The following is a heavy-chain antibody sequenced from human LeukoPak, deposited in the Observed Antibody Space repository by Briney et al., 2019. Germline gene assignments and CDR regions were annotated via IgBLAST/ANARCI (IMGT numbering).Heavy chain of an antibody. J-gene: IGHJ4*02. CDR2: IIPMFGTA. Sequence: SVKVSCKASGGTFSSYAIRWVRQAPGQGLEWMGGIIPMFGTAKYAQKFQGRVTITADESTSTAYMELSSLRSEDTSAVYYCARDRRLRYCSGGSCYGGYFDYWGQGTLVTVSS. D-gene: IGHD2-15*01. CDR1: GGTFSSYA. CDR3: ARDRRLRYCSGGSCYGGYFDY. V-gene: IGHV1-69*13.